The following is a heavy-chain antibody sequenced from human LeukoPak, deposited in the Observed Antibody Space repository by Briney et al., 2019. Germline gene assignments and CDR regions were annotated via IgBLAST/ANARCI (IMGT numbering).Heavy chain of an antibody. CDR2: IYYSGST. Sequence: TLSLTCTVSGGSISSGDYYWSWIRQSPGKGLEWIGYIYYSGSTSYNPSLKSRVTISVDTSKNQFSLKLSSVTAADTAVYYCARGPNYVWGGYRYFDYWGQGTLVTVSS. V-gene: IGHV4-30-4*01. J-gene: IGHJ4*02. D-gene: IGHD3-16*02. CDR1: GGSISSGDYY. CDR3: ARGPNYVWGGYRYFDY.